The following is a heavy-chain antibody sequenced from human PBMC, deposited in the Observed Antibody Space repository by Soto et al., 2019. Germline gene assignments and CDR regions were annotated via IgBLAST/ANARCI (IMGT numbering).Heavy chain of an antibody. V-gene: IGHV1-2*02. Sequence: ASVKVSCKASGYTFTGYYMHWVRQAPGQGLEWMGWINPNSGGTNYAQKFQGRVTMIRDTSISTAYMELSRLRSDDTAVYYCARATLRITIFGVVTDYYYYYGMDVWGQGTTVTVSS. CDR1: GYTFTGYY. D-gene: IGHD3-3*01. J-gene: IGHJ6*02. CDR3: ARATLRITIFGVVTDYYYYYGMDV. CDR2: INPNSGGT.